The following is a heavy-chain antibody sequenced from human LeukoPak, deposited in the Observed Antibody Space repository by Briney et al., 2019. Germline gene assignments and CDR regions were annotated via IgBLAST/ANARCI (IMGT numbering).Heavy chain of an antibody. CDR2: IYHSGST. D-gene: IGHD2-2*03. CDR3: ARELPVVQSGYCSSTSCRHGGY. J-gene: IGHJ4*02. CDR1: GGSISSGGYY. Sequence: SQTLSLTCTVSGGSISSGGYYWSWIRQPPGKGLEWIGYIYHSGSTYYNPSLKSRVTISVDRSKNQFSLKLSSVTAADTAVYYCARELPVVQSGYCSSTSCRHGGYWGQGTLVTVSS. V-gene: IGHV4-30-2*01.